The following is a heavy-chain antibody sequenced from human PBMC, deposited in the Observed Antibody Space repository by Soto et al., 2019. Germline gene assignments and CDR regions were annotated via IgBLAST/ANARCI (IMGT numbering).Heavy chain of an antibody. J-gene: IGHJ5*01. V-gene: IGHV4-59*08. CDR3: GRHPISYCDVLTGQTVYLGFNCIDP. CDR1: GGSISTSY. D-gene: IGHD3-9*01. Sequence: ETLSLTCNVSGGSISTSYWTWIRQPPGKGLEWIGYIYHTGYTHYNPSLRSRVTMSIDTSKKQFSLRLSSVTAADTAVYYCGRHPISYCDVLTGQTVYLGFNCIDPSGQGTLLTVSS. CDR2: IYHTGYT.